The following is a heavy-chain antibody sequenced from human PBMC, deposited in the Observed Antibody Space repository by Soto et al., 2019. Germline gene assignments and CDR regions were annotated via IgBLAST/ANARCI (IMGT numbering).Heavy chain of an antibody. CDR2: IIDSGGST. CDR3: AKGRSYYYYYGVDV. CDR1: GGTFSSCA. V-gene: IGHV3-23*01. J-gene: IGHJ6*02. Sequence: GSLRLSCADSGGTFSSCAMGWVRQAPGKGLEWVSDIIDSGGSTYYADSVKGRFTISRDNSKSTLYLQMNSLRAEDTALYYCAKGRSYYYYYGVDVWGQGTTVTVSS.